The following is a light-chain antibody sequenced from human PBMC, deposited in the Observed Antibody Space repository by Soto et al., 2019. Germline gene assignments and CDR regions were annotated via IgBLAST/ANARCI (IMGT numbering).Light chain of an antibody. J-gene: IGKJ1*01. CDR3: MQPLQSWT. CDR1: QSLLHSNGYNY. V-gene: IGKV2-28*01. Sequence: DFVMTQSTLSLPVTPGERTSISCMSSQSLLHSNGYNYLDWYLQTPGQSPQLLIYLGSNRASGVPDRLSGSGSGTDFTLKISRVEAEDVGVYYCMQPLQSWTFGQGTKVDIK. CDR2: LGS.